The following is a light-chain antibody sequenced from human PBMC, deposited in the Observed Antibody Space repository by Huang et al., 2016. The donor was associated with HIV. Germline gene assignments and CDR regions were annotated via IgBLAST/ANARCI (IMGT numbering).Light chain of an antibody. CDR2: NAF. CDR1: KTVSSSN. J-gene: IGKJ1*01. Sequence: DIVLTQSPGTLSLSPGERATLACRASKTVSSSNLAWFQQKAGQAPRLLIDNAFRRDTVIPERFSGSGSGTDFTLTISRLEPEDFAVYYCQQYGTSPRTFGQGTKLDIK. CDR3: QQYGTSPRT. V-gene: IGKV3-20*01.